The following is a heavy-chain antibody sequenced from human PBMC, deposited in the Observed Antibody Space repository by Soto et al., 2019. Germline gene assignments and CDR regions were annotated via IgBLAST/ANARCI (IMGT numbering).Heavy chain of an antibody. J-gene: IGHJ6*02. D-gene: IGHD3-3*01. CDR2: ISAYNGNT. Sequence: ASVKVSCKASGYTFTSYGISWVRQAPGQGLEWMGWISAYNGNTNYAQKLQGRVTMTTDTSTSTAYMELRSLRSDDTAVYYCARHRRFLDYYYGMDVWGQGTTVTVSS. V-gene: IGHV1-18*01. CDR1: GYTFTSYG. CDR3: ARHRRFLDYYYGMDV.